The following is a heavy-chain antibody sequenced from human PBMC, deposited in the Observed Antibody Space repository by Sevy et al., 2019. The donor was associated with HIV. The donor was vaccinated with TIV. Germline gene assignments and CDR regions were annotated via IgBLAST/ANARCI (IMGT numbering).Heavy chain of an antibody. CDR3: ANGAGCGLLSAIAY. CDR1: GFTFDDYG. D-gene: IGHD2-15*01. Sequence: GGSLRLSCAASGFTFDDYGMHWVRQAPGKGLEWVWGVSWNSATIYYADSAKGRFTISKDNARNSQYLQINSLRVEDMAFYYGANGAGCGLLSAIAYWGQGTLVTVSS. CDR2: VSWNSATI. J-gene: IGHJ4*02. V-gene: IGHV3-9*03.